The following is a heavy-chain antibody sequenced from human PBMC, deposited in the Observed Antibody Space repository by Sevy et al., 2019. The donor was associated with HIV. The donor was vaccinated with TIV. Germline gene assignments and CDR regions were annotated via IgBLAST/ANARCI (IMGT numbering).Heavy chain of an antibody. Sequence: GGSLRLSCAASGFTFSDYYMSWVRQAPGKGLEWVSYISSSGSTIYYADSVKGRFTISRDNAKNSLYLQMNSLRAEDTAVYYCARGLSGWDPDYYYYYGMDVWGQRTTVTVSS. D-gene: IGHD6-19*01. CDR3: ARGLSGWDPDYYYYYGMDV. J-gene: IGHJ6*02. CDR2: ISSSGSTI. CDR1: GFTFSDYY. V-gene: IGHV3-11*01.